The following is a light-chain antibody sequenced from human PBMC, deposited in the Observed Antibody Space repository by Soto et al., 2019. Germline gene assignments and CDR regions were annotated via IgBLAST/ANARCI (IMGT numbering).Light chain of an antibody. CDR1: QNINEW. V-gene: IGKV1-5*01. Sequence: DLPKTQSPPTLSASLVDRITLTLPATQNINEWLEWYQQKTGKAPNLLIYDASNLESGVPSRFRGSGSGTEFTLTISSLQPDDFETYYCQQYNINSWTFGQGTKVDIK. J-gene: IGKJ1*01. CDR2: DAS. CDR3: QQYNINSWT.